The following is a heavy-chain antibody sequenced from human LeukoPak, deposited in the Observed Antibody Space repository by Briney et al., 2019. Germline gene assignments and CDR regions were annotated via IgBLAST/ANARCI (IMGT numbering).Heavy chain of an antibody. CDR3: ARDGEMATSLVY. Sequence: ASVKVSCKASGYTFTGYYMHWVRQATGQGLEWMGWMNPNSGNTGYAQKFQGRVTITRNTSISTAYMELSSLRSEDTAVYYCARDGEMATSLVYWGQGTLVTVSS. D-gene: IGHD5-24*01. CDR2: MNPNSGNT. J-gene: IGHJ4*02. V-gene: IGHV1-8*03. CDR1: GYTFTGYY.